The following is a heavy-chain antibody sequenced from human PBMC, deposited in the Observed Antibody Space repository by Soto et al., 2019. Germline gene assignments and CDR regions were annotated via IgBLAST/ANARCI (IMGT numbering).Heavy chain of an antibody. CDR3: ARDSTHYYGMDV. CDR1: GGSISSGDYP. Sequence: SETLSLTCTVSGGSISSGDYPWSWIRQPPGKGLEWIGYIYYSGSTYYNPSLKSRVTISVDTSKNQFSLKLSSVTAADTAVYYCARDSTHYYGMDVWGQGTTVTSP. J-gene: IGHJ6*02. CDR2: IYYSGST. V-gene: IGHV4-30-4*01.